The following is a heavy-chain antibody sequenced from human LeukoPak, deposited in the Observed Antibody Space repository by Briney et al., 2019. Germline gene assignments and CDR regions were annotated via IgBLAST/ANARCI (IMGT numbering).Heavy chain of an antibody. Sequence: GGSLRLSCVAPGFTFSSYWMSWVRQAPGKGLEWVANIKQDGSEKYYVDSVKGRFTISRDNAKNSLYLQMNSLRAEDTGVYYCATSSGWDYWGQGTLVTVSS. CDR1: GFTFSSYW. CDR2: IKQDGSEK. D-gene: IGHD6-19*01. CDR3: ATSSGWDY. V-gene: IGHV3-7*01. J-gene: IGHJ4*02.